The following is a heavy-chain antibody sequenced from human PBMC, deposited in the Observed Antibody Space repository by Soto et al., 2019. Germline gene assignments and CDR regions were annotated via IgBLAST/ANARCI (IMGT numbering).Heavy chain of an antibody. CDR1: GGTLSSYA. D-gene: IGHD3-9*01. J-gene: IGHJ4*02. Sequence: SVKVSCKASGGTLSSYAISWVRQAPGQGLEWMGGIIPIFGTANYAQKFQGRVTITADESTSTAYMELSSLRSEDTAVYYCASNLRTYYDILTGPSPLDYWGQGTLVTVSS. CDR3: ASNLRTYYDILTGPSPLDY. CDR2: IIPIFGTA. V-gene: IGHV1-69*13.